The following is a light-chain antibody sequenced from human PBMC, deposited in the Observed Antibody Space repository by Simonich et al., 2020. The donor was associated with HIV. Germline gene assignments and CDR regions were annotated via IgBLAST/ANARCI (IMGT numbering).Light chain of an antibody. CDR1: QSVLYSSNNKNY. V-gene: IGKV4-1*01. Sequence: DIVMTQSPDSLAVSLGERATINCKSSQSVLYSSNNKNYLTWYQQKPGQPPKLLIYWAATRDSGVPYRFSGSGSGTDFTLTISSLQAEDVAVYYCQQYYTTPPTFGQGTKVEIK. CDR2: WAA. CDR3: QQYYTTPPT. J-gene: IGKJ1*01.